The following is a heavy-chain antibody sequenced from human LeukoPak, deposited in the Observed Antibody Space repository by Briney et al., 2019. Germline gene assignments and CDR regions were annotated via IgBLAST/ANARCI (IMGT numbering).Heavy chain of an antibody. J-gene: IGHJ4*02. Sequence: SETLSLTCAVSGGSISNYCWSWIRQSPGKELEWIANIYYSGNTKYNPSLKSRVTISVDKSKNQFSLKLSSVTAADTAVYYCARDVRRFDYWGQGTLVTVSS. V-gene: IGHV4-59*12. CDR3: ARDVRRFDY. CDR2: IYYSGNT. CDR1: GGSISNYC.